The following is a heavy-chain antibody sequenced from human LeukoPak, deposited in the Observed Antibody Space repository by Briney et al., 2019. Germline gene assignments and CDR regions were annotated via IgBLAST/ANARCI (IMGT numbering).Heavy chain of an antibody. Sequence: GGSLRLSCVASGFSFSGYWMSWVRQAPGKGLEWVANIKEDGSEKYYVDSVKGRFTISRDNAKNSLYPQMNSLRAEDTAVYYCARGRHFGGNSLVSFDYWGPGTLVTVSS. CDR2: IKEDGSEK. D-gene: IGHD4-23*01. CDR1: GFSFSGYW. J-gene: IGHJ4*02. V-gene: IGHV3-7*01. CDR3: ARGRHFGGNSLVSFDY.